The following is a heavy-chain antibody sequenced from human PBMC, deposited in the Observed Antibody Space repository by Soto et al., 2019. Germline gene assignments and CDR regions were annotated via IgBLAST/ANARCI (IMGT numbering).Heavy chain of an antibody. CDR1: GGSVSSGSYY. J-gene: IGHJ5*02. D-gene: IGHD6-13*01. CDR3: ARAAIGYSSSWYRYIWFDP. V-gene: IGHV4-61*01. Sequence: SETLSLTCTVSGGSVSSGSYYWSWIRQPPGKGLEWIGYIYYSGSTNYNPSLKSRVTISVDTSKNQFSLKLSSVTAADTAVYYCARAAIGYSSSWYRYIWFDPWGQGTLVTISS. CDR2: IYYSGST.